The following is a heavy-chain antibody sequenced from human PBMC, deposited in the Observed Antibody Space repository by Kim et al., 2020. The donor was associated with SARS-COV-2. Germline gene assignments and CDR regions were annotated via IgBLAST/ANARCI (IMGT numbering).Heavy chain of an antibody. Sequence: GGSLRLSCAASGFTFSSYAMSWVRQAPGKGLEWVSAISGSGGSTYYADSVKGRFTISRDNSKNTLYLQMNSLRAEDTAVYYCAKVLPYCSSTSCYEEDYYYYGMDVWGQGTTVTVSS. J-gene: IGHJ6*02. CDR3: AKVLPYCSSTSCYEEDYYYYGMDV. CDR1: GFTFSSYA. V-gene: IGHV3-23*01. CDR2: ISGSGGST. D-gene: IGHD2-2*01.